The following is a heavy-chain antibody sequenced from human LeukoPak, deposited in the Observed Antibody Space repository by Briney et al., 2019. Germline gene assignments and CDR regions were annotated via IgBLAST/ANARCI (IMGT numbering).Heavy chain of an antibody. CDR2: ISYDGSNK. D-gene: IGHD2-15*01. J-gene: IGHJ4*02. CDR3: ARGGWRVVAATGY. V-gene: IGHV3-30-3*01. CDR1: GFTFSSYA. Sequence: PGGSLRLSCAASGFTFSSYAMSWVRQAPGKGLEWVAVISYDGSNKYYADSVKGRFTISRDNSKNTLYLQMNSLRAEDTAVYYCARGGWRVVAATGYWGQGTLVTVSS.